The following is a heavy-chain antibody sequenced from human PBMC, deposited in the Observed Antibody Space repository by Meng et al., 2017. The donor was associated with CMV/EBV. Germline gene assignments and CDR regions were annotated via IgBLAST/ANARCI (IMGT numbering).Heavy chain of an antibody. CDR3: ARVYQLLSAFDI. J-gene: IGHJ3*02. D-gene: IGHD2-2*01. Sequence: ASVKVSCKASGYTFTGYYMHWVRQAPGQGLEWMGWINPNSGGTNYAQKFQGRVTMTRDTSISTAYMELSRLRSDDTAVYYCARVYQLLSAFDIWGRGTMVTVSS. CDR2: INPNSGGT. V-gene: IGHV1-2*02. CDR1: GYTFTGYY.